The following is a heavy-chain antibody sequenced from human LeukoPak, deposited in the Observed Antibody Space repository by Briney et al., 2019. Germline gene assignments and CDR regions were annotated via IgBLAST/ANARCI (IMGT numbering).Heavy chain of an antibody. V-gene: IGHV1-46*01. D-gene: IGHD2-15*01. J-gene: IGHJ4*02. CDR3: ARGPPPHSGGKYFPFDY. CDR2: INPSGGST. Sequence: GASVKVSCKAFGYTFTSYYMHWVRQAPGQGLEWMGIINPSGGSTSYAQKFQGRVTNTRGTSTRTVSMGMSRLRAEDPAVYYCARGPPPHSGGKYFPFDYWGQGTLVTVSS. CDR1: GYTFTSYY.